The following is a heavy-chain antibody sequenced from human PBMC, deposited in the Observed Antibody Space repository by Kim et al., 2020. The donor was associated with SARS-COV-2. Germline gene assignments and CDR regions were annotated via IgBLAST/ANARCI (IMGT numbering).Heavy chain of an antibody. CDR1: GFTFSSYA. Sequence: GGSLRLSCAASGFTFSSYAMSWVRQAPGKGLEWVSTITGSGDSTYYADSVKGRFTISRDNSKKTLYLQMNSLRAEDTAVYYCARHQDRGYLDCWGQGTLVTVSS. CDR2: ITGSGDST. V-gene: IGHV3-23*01. CDR3: ARHQDRGYLDC. J-gene: IGHJ4*02.